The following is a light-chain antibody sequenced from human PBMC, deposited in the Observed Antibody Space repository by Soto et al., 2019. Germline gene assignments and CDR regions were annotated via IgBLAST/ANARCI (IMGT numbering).Light chain of an antibody. CDR2: GAS. V-gene: IGKV1-39*01. J-gene: IGKJ1*01. CDR1: QTITTY. Sequence: DIQMTQSPSSLSASVGDRVTITCRASQTITTYLNWYQQKPGKAPKLLIYGASSLQSGVPSRFTGSGSVTDFTLNISSLQPEDFATYHCQQSHSTPWTFGQGTKVEIK. CDR3: QQSHSTPWT.